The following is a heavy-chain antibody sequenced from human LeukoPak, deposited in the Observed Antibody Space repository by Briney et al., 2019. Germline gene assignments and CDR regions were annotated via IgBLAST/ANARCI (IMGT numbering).Heavy chain of an antibody. D-gene: IGHD2-2*01. CDR2: ISRSSTYI. CDR1: GFTFSTYS. J-gene: IGHJ6*03. Sequence: PGGSLRLSWAASGFTFSTYSKNWVRQAPGKGLEWVSSISRSSTYISYADSVKGRFTISRDNAKNSLFLQMNSLRAEDTAVYYCASQRRDIVVVPAAEYYYYYMDVWGKGTTVTVSS. CDR3: ASQRRDIVVVPAAEYYYYYMDV. V-gene: IGHV3-21*04.